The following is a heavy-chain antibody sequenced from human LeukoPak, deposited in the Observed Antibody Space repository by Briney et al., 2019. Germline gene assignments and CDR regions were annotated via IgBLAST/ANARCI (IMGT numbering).Heavy chain of an antibody. CDR3: ARTIEMATISYFDH. CDR1: GFSFSSYS. Sequence: GGSLRLSCAASGFSFSSYSMNWVRQAPGKGLEWVSSISSTSSYIYYADSVKGRFTISRDNAKNSLYLQMNSLRAGDTAVYYCARTIEMATISYFDHWGQGTLVTVSS. D-gene: IGHD5-24*01. J-gene: IGHJ4*02. CDR2: ISSTSSYI. V-gene: IGHV3-21*01.